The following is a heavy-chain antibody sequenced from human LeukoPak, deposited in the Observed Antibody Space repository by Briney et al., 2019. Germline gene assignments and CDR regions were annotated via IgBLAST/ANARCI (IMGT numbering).Heavy chain of an antibody. J-gene: IGHJ3*02. CDR3: ARGVNNWNIDVFDI. CDR2: VNESGGT. CDR1: IDSFSNYH. D-gene: IGHD1/OR15-1a*01. V-gene: IGHV4-34*01. Sequence: PSETLSLTCAVYIDSFSNYHWNWIRQTPAKGMEWIGEVNESGGTNISPSLRSRVILSVDTSKNQFSLKLSSVTAAETAVYFCARGVNNWNIDVFDIWGQGTMVTVSS.